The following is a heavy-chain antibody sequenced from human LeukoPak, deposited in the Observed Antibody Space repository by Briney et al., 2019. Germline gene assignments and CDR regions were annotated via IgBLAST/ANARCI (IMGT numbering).Heavy chain of an antibody. D-gene: IGHD2-21*02. CDR1: GGSVSTSSYY. J-gene: IGHJ5*01. CDR3: AKLYCGGDCYGPTSRGASLDWFDS. Sequence: SSETLSLTCTVSGGSVSTSSYYWGWIRQPPGKKLEWIGSIYYSGSTYYNPSLKSRVTTSVDMSKNQFSLKLSSVTAADTAIYYCAKLYCGGDCYGPTSRGASLDWFDSWGQGTLVTVSS. CDR2: IYYSGST. V-gene: IGHV4-39*01.